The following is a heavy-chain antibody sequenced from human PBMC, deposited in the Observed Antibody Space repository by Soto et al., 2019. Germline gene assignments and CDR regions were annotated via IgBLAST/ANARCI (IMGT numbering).Heavy chain of an antibody. Sequence: GSGPTLVNPTQTLTLTCTFSGFSLTSNDVGVGWIRQPPGKALEWLALIYWDDDKRYSPSLKSRLTITKDTSKNQVVLRMTNMDPVDTATYYCAHSRYSRSSFDYWGQGPLFTVS. D-gene: IGHD6-6*01. V-gene: IGHV2-5*02. CDR1: GFSLTSNDVG. J-gene: IGHJ4*02. CDR2: IYWDDDK. CDR3: AHSRYSRSSFDY.